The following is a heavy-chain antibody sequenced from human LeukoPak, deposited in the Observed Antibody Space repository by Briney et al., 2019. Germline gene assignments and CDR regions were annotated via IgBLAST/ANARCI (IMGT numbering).Heavy chain of an antibody. CDR1: GGSFSGYY. CDR3: ARYGVYYYYGMDV. V-gene: IGHV4-34*01. J-gene: IGHJ6*02. CDR2: INHSGST. D-gene: IGHD3-10*01. Sequence: SETLSLTCAVYGGSFSGYYWSWIRQPPGKGLEWIGEINHSGSTNYNPSLKSRVTISVDTSKNQFSLKLSSVTAADTAVYYCARYGVYYYYGMDVWGQGTTVTVSS.